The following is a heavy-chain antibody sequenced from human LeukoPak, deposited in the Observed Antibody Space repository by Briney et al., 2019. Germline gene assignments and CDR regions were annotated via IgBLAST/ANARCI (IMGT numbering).Heavy chain of an antibody. Sequence: GESLKISCKGSGYSFTSYWIGWVRQMPGKGLEWMGIIYPGDSDTRYSPSFQGQVTISADKSISTAYLQWSSLRSEDTAVYYCAREGGLLWFGESRAHFDYWGQGTLVTVSS. J-gene: IGHJ4*02. CDR1: GYSFTSYW. V-gene: IGHV5-51*01. CDR2: IYPGDSDT. D-gene: IGHD3-10*01. CDR3: AREGGLLWFGESRAHFDY.